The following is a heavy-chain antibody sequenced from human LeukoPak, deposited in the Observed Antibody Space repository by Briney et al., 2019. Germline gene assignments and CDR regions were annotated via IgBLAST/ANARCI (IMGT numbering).Heavy chain of an antibody. J-gene: IGHJ4*02. CDR3: AKLQLTVQLWFNFDY. V-gene: IGHV3-23*01. CDR2: ISGSGGST. CDR1: GFTFSSYA. Sequence: PGGSLRLSCAASGFTFSSYAMSWVRQAPGKGLEWVSAISGSGGSTYYADSVKGRFTISRDNSKSTLYLQMNSLRAEDTAVYYCAKLQLTVQLWFNFDYWGQGTLVTVSS. D-gene: IGHD5-18*01.